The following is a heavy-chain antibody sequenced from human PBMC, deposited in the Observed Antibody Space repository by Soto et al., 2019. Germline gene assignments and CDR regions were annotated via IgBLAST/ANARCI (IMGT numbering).Heavy chain of an antibody. D-gene: IGHD5-12*01. CDR1: GGSISSGGYS. CDR3: AAGGGLPRYY. V-gene: IGHV4-30-2*01. J-gene: IGHJ4*02. CDR2: IYHSGST. Sequence: QLQLQESGSGLVKPSQTLSLTCAVSGGSISSGGYSWSWIRQPPGKGLEWIGYIYHSGSTYYNPSLKRRVTISVARAKNQFSLKLSSVGAADTAVYYCAAGGGLPRYYWGQGTLVTVSS.